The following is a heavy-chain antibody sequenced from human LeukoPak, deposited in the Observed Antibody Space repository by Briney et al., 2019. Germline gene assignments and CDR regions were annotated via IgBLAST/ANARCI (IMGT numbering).Heavy chain of an antibody. Sequence: GASVKVSCKASGYTFTSYYMHWVRQAPGQGLEWMGIINPSGGSTSYAQKFQGRVTMTRDTSTSTVYMELSSLRSEDTAVYYCARTLRVTTSSYYYYGMDVWGQGTTVTVPS. CDR1: GYTFTSYY. CDR3: ARTLRVTTSSYYYYGMDV. D-gene: IGHD4-11*01. V-gene: IGHV1-46*01. J-gene: IGHJ6*02. CDR2: INPSGGST.